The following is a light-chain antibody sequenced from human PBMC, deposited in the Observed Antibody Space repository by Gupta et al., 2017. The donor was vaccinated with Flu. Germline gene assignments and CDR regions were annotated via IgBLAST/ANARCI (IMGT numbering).Light chain of an antibody. V-gene: IGKV3-20*01. J-gene: IGKJ1*01. CDR2: GAS. CDR3: HQYVSSRV. Sequence: EIVLTQSPGTLSLSPGERATLSCRASQTVSTSYLAWYQQKPGQAPRLLIYGASIRATGIPDRFSGSGSGTDFTLTISRREPEDFAVYYWHQYVSSRVFGQGTKVKI. CDR1: QTVSTSY.